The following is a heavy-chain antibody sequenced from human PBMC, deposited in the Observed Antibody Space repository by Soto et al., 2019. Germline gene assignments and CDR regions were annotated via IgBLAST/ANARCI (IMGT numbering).Heavy chain of an antibody. CDR3: VRGGGGGLFDP. D-gene: IGHD2-15*01. V-gene: IGHV3-11*06. CDR2: ISPGSRYP. CDR1: GFTLGDSY. J-gene: IGHJ5*02. Sequence: GSLRLSCAGSGFTLGDSYMSWIRQAPGKGLEWLSYISPGSRYPAYADSVKGRFTISRDNARRSLFLQMTSLTAEDTAMYYCVRGGGGGLFDPWGQGTMVTVSS.